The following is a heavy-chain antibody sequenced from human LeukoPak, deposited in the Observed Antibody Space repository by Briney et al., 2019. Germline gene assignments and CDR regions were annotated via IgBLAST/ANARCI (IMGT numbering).Heavy chain of an antibody. V-gene: IGHV3-23*01. D-gene: IGHD5-24*01. CDR1: GFIFSSYA. CDR3: ATTERWLSQGGFDY. J-gene: IGHJ4*02. CDR2: ISGSGGST. Sequence: GGSLRLSCAASGFIFSSYAMSWVRQAPGKGLEWVSTISGSGGSTYYADSVKGRFTISRDNSKNTVYLQMNSLRAEDTAVYYCATTERWLSQGGFDYWGQGTLVTVSS.